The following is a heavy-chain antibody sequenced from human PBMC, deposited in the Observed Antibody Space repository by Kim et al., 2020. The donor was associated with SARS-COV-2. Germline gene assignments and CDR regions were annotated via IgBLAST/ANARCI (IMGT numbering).Heavy chain of an antibody. Sequence: AQKLQGRVTMTTDTATSTAYMELRSLRSDDTAVYYCARESSSGWHYYFDYWGQGTLVTVSS. V-gene: IGHV1-18*01. D-gene: IGHD6-19*01. J-gene: IGHJ4*02. CDR3: ARESSSGWHYYFDY.